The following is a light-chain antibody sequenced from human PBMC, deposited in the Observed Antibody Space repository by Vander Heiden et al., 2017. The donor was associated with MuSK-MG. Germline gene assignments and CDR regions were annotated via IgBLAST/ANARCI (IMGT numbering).Light chain of an antibody. J-gene: IGLJ3*02. CDR1: SSDIGTYIGTYIY. V-gene: IGLV2-14*01. CDR2: EVS. CDR3: ASYSTRATDWV. Sequence: SALTQPASVSGSPGQSITISCTETSSDIGTYIGTYIYVSWYQQHPGNAPKRSYEVSNRPSGVSHRFSGSKSGKTASLNISGLQPEDEAHDDGASYSTRATDWVFGGGTKLNVL.